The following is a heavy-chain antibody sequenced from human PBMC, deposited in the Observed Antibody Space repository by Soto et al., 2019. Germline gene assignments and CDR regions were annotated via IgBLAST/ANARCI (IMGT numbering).Heavy chain of an antibody. Sequence: GGSLRLSCAASGFTFSSYAMSWVRQAPGKGLEWVSAISGSGGSTYYADSVKGRFTISRDNSKNTLYLQMNSLRAEDTAVYYCAKDIKRLSDYGDHYYYGMDVWGQGTTVTVSS. CDR2: ISGSGGST. CDR3: AKDIKRLSDYGDHYYYGMDV. CDR1: GFTFSSYA. J-gene: IGHJ6*02. V-gene: IGHV3-23*01. D-gene: IGHD4-17*01.